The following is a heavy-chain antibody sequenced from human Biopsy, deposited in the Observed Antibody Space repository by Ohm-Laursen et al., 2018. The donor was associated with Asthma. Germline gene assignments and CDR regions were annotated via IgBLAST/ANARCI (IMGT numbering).Heavy chain of an antibody. V-gene: IGHV3-9*01. J-gene: IGHJ3*02. D-gene: IGHD3-16*01. Sequence: SLRLSCAASGFTFDDYAMNWVRQAPGKGLEWVSGISWNSGSLEYADSVKGRSTVSRDNAKRTLYLQMNSLRAEDTALYYCVRVWGGSAFDIWGQGTMVTVSS. CDR1: GFTFDDYA. CDR3: VRVWGGSAFDI. CDR2: ISWNSGSL.